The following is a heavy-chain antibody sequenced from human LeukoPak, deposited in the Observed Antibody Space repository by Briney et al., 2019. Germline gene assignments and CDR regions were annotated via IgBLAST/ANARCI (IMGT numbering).Heavy chain of an antibody. CDR3: AKDPRTWFGELLSPSYFGY. CDR1: GFTFSSYA. V-gene: IGHV3-23*01. Sequence: GGSLRLSCAASGFTFSSYAMNWVRQAPGKGLEWVSGISGSGGSTYFADSVKGRFTISRDNSKNTLYLQMNSLRAEDTAVYYCAKDPRTWFGELLSPSYFGYWGLGTLVTVSS. D-gene: IGHD3-10*01. CDR2: ISGSGGST. J-gene: IGHJ4*02.